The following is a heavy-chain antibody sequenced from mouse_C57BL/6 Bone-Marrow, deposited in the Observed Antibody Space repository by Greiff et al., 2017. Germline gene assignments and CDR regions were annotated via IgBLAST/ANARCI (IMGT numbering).Heavy chain of an antibody. Sequence: QVHVKQSGPGLVQPSQSLSITCTVSGFSLTSYGVHWVRQPPGKGLEWLGVIWSGGSTDYNAAFISRLSISKDNSKSQVFFKMNSLQADDTAIYYCAKNWNGYYGYYAMDYWGQGTSVTVSS. CDR3: AKNWNGYYGYYAMDY. V-gene: IGHV2-4*01. D-gene: IGHD2-3*01. J-gene: IGHJ4*01. CDR1: GFSLTSYG. CDR2: IWSGGST.